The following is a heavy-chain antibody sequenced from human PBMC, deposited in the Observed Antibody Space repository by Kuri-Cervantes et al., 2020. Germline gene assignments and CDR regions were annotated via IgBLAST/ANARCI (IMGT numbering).Heavy chain of an antibody. Sequence: GESLKISCAASGSTFSSYAMHWVRQAPGKGLEWVSVLTGNGDDTLYAESVTGRFTVSRDNSKNTLYLQMNSLRVEDTAVYFCAKGGGERCSGDCSSRVLMSWGQGTLVTVSS. V-gene: IGHV3-23*01. CDR1: GSTFSSYA. CDR3: AKGGGERCSGDCSSRVLMS. CDR2: LTGNGDDT. D-gene: IGHD2-21*02. J-gene: IGHJ4*02.